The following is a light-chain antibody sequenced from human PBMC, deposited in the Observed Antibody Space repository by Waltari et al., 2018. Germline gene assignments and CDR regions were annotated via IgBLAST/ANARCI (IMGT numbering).Light chain of an antibody. J-gene: IGLJ1*01. CDR3: CSYAGSSTYV. V-gene: IGLV2-23*02. CDR2: EVS. Sequence: QSALTQPASVSGSPGQSITISCTGTSSDVGSYNLVSWYQQHPGKAPKLMTYEVSKRPSGVSNRFSCSKSGNTASLTISGLQAEDEADYYCCSYAGSSTYVFGTGTKVTVL. CDR1: SSDVGSYNL.